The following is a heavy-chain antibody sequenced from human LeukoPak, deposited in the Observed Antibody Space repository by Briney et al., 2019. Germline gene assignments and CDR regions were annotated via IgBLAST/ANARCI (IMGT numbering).Heavy chain of an antibody. D-gene: IGHD1-26*01. Sequence: PGGSLRLSCAASGFTFSSYAMSWVRQAPGKGLEWVSAISGSGGSTYYADSVKGRFTISRDNSKNTLYLQMNSLRAEDTAVYYCAKSSGYSESYSADYWGQGTLVTVSS. CDR3: AKSSGYSESYSADY. CDR2: ISGSGGST. J-gene: IGHJ4*02. V-gene: IGHV3-23*01. CDR1: GFTFSSYA.